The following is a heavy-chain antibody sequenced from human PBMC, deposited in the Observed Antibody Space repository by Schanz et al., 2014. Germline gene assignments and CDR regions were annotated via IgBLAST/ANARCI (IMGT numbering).Heavy chain of an antibody. J-gene: IGHJ4*02. Sequence: DVHLLESGGGLVQPGGSLRLSCAASGFTFSSYAINWVRQAPGKGLEWVSAISGSGGSTYYADSVKGRFTISRDNSKNTLYLQMNNLRAEDTAVYYCVRVSFADPRLYRGMDRDIDYWGQGTLVTVSS. D-gene: IGHD5-18*01. CDR1: GFTFSSYA. CDR2: ISGSGGST. V-gene: IGHV3-23*01. CDR3: VRVSFADPRLYRGMDRDIDY.